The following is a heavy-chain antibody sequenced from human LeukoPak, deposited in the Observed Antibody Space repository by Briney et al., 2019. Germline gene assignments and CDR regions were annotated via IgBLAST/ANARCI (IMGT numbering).Heavy chain of an antibody. CDR2: ISGDGGST. J-gene: IGHJ4*02. D-gene: IGHD6-19*01. CDR1: GFIFDNYA. CDR3: ARESETSGWYDY. Sequence: PGGSLRLSCAAPGFIFDNYAIHWVRQAPGKGLEWVSLISGDGGSTFYADSVRGRFTISRDNTRKSLSLQMSSLRSEDTALHYCARESETSGWYDYWGQGTLVTVSS. V-gene: IGHV3-43*02.